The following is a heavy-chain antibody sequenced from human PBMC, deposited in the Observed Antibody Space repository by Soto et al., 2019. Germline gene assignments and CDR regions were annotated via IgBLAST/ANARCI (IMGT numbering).Heavy chain of an antibody. CDR3: ATQGFGVLHGLVDV. J-gene: IGHJ6*02. D-gene: IGHD3-10*01. V-gene: IGHV4-30-4*07. CDR2: MYYSGCT. CDR1: GGSISSGGYS. Sequence: SETLSLTCAVSGGSISSGGYSWSWIRQPPGKGLEWIGYMYYSGCTNYNPSLKSRVIISIDTSKNQFSLNLTSVTAADTAVYYCATQGFGVLHGLVDVWGQGTTVTVSS.